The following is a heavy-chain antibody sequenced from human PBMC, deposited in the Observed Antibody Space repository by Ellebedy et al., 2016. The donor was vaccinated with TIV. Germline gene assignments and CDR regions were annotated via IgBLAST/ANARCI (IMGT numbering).Heavy chain of an antibody. J-gene: IGHJ4*02. D-gene: IGHD6-13*01. CDR3: AKLGGIYTWYAEY. CDR1: EFAFETDW. Sequence: PGGSLRLSCAASEFAFETDWMTWVRQAPGKGLEWVANINQEGSDKSYVDSVKGRFTISRDNSKNTLYLQMNSLRAEDTAVYYCAKLGGIYTWYAEYWGQGTLVTVSS. V-gene: IGHV3-7*03. CDR2: INQEGSDK.